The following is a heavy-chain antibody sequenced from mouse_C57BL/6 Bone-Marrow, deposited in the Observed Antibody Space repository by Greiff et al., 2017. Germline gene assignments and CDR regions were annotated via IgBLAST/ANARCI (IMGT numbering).Heavy chain of an antibody. CDR1: GYTFTDYN. CDR2: INPNNGGT. V-gene: IGHV1-18*01. D-gene: IGHD2-2*01. Sequence: VQLKQSGPELVKPGASVKIPCKASGYTFTDYNMDWVKQSHGKSLEWIGDINPNNGGTIYNQKFKGKATLTVDKSSSTAYMELRSLTSEDTAVYYCAREGTIYYGYILDYWGQGTTLTVSS. J-gene: IGHJ2*01. CDR3: AREGTIYYGYILDY.